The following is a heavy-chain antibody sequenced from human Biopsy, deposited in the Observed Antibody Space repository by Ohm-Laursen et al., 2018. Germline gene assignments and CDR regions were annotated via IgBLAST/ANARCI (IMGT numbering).Heavy chain of an antibody. J-gene: IGHJ4*02. CDR2: IYDRGSTA. Sequence: SETLSLTRTVSGDSVSSGRFYWTWIRQPPGQGLEYIGYIYDRGSTANYNPSLESRVTMSVDMPKNQFSLKLSSVTAADTAIYYCARGMRSSGWPYFDSWGQGTLATVSS. D-gene: IGHD6-19*01. CDR1: GDSVSSGRFY. V-gene: IGHV4-61*01. CDR3: ARGMRSSGWPYFDS.